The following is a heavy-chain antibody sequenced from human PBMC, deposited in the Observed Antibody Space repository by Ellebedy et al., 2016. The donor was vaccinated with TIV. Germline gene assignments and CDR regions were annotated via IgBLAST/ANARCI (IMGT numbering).Heavy chain of an antibody. J-gene: IGHJ5*01. D-gene: IGHD6-19*01. CDR2: ISGSGGST. CDR3: ASSGWYRSDS. V-gene: IGHV3-23*01. CDR1: GFTFSSYA. Sequence: GESLKISCAASGFTFSSYAMSWVRQAPGKGLEWVSAISGSGGSTNYADSVKGRFTISRDNSKNTLYLQMNSLRAEDTAVYYCASSGWYRSDSWGQGTLVTVSS.